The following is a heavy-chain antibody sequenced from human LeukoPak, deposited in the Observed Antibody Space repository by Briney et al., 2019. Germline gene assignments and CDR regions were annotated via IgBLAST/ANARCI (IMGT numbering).Heavy chain of an antibody. CDR2: IYYSGST. CDR1: GGSISSYY. Sequence: SETLSLTCTVSGGSISSYYWSWIRQPPGKGLEWIGYIYYSGSTNYNPSLKSRVTISVDTSKNQFSLKLSSVTAADTAVYYCAGFPVGGEIWFDPWGQGTLVTVSS. V-gene: IGHV4-59*01. CDR3: AGFPVGGEIWFDP. J-gene: IGHJ5*02. D-gene: IGHD6-19*01.